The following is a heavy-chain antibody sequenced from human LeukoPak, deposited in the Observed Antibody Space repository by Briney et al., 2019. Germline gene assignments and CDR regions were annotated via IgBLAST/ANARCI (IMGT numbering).Heavy chain of an antibody. CDR3: ARVHTVVNAIDY. V-gene: IGHV3-23*01. Sequence: GGSLRLSCAASGFTFSSYAMNWVRQAPGKGLEWVSVISGSGGSTYYADSVKGRFTISRDNSKSTLYLQMNSLRAEDTAVYYCARVHTVVNAIDYWGQGTLVTVSS. CDR1: GFTFSSYA. D-gene: IGHD4-23*01. CDR2: ISGSGGST. J-gene: IGHJ4*02.